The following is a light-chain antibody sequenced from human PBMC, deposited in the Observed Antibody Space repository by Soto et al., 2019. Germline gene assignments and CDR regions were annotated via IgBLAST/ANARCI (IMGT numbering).Light chain of an antibody. CDR1: QNINDF. CDR2: AAS. Sequence: DIPMTQSPSSLSASVGDRVTITCRASQNINDFLNWYQQKPGKAPNLLIYAASSLQSGVPSRFSGSGSATDFTLTINSLQPEDFATYYCQQSYSTPLYTFGQGTKLEIK. J-gene: IGKJ2*01. V-gene: IGKV1-39*01. CDR3: QQSYSTPLYT.